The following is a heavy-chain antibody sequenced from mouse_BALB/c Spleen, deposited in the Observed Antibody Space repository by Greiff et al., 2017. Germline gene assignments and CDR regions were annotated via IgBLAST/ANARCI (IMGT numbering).Heavy chain of an antibody. D-gene: IGHD2-4*01. CDR3: ARSDYDGGFAY. V-gene: IGHV5-17*02. CDR2: ISSGSSTI. Sequence: EVKVEESGGGLVQPGGSRKLSCAASGFTFSSFGMHWVRQAPEKGLEWVAYISSGSSTIYYADTVKGRFTISRDNPKNTLFLQMTSLRSEDTAMHYCARSDYDGGFAYWGQGTLVTVSA. J-gene: IGHJ3*01. CDR1: GFTFSSFG.